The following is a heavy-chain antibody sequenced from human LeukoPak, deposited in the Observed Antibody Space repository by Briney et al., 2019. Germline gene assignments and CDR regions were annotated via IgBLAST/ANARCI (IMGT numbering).Heavy chain of an antibody. CDR3: ARGSDFGDY. J-gene: IGHJ4*02. V-gene: IGHV4-59*01. CDR1: RASISIYY. Sequence: SQTLSLTCTVSRASISIYYWIWIRQPPGKGLEWIGYIYYSGSTNYNPSLKGRVTMSVDTSKNQFSLRLSSVTAADTAVYYCARGSDFGDYWGQGTLVTVSS. D-gene: IGHD4-17*01. CDR2: IYYSGST.